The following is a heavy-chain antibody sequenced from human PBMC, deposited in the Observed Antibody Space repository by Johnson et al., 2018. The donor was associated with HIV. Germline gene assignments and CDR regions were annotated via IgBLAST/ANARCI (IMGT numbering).Heavy chain of an antibody. CDR2: ISYDGSNE. V-gene: IGHV3-30*19. CDR3: CRHSPRGYSGNDAFDI. J-gene: IGHJ3*02. CDR1: GFTFSSYG. D-gene: IGHD5-12*01. Sequence: QVQLVESGGGVVQPGRSLRLSCAASGFTFSSYGMHWVRQAPGKGLEWVAVISYDGSNEYYADSVKGRFTISRDNAKKSLFLQMNSMRVEDTAFYYCCRHSPRGYSGNDAFDIWGQGTMVTVSS.